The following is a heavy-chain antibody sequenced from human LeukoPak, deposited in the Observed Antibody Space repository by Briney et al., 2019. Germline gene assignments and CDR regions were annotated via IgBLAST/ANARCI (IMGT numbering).Heavy chain of an antibody. J-gene: IGHJ4*02. CDR3: AKDHYYGSGSSDY. D-gene: IGHD3-10*01. Sequence: GSLRLSFAASGFTFSSYAMSWVRQAPGKGLGWVSAISGSGGSTYYADSVKGRFTISRDNSKNTLYLQMNSLRAEDTAVYYCAKDHYYGSGSSDYWGQGTLVTVSS. CDR2: ISGSGGST. V-gene: IGHV3-23*01. CDR1: GFTFSSYA.